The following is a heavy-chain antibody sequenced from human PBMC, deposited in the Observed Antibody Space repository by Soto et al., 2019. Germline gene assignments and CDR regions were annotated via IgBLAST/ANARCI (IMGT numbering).Heavy chain of an antibody. CDR3: ARPLTIVPATNPRLENYGIDG. J-gene: IGHJ6*02. CDR2: ISPYNGHT. D-gene: IGHD2-2*01. CDR1: GYSFTSYG. V-gene: IGHV1-18*01. Sequence: SVKVSCKASGYSFTSYGISWVRRAPGQGLEWMGWISPYNGHTQFVERFQGRVTMTTDTSTKTAYMELRNLRSDDTAHYYCARPLTIVPATNPRLENYGIDGRGQGTTVTVSS.